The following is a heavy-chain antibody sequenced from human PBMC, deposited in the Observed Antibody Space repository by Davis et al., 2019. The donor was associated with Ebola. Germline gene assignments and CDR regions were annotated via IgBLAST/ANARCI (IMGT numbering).Heavy chain of an antibody. CDR3: ARGSYGDYYDYGMDV. Sequence: AASVKVSCKASGYTITNYYIHWVRQAPGQGLEWMGWINPNSGATNSAQKFQGWVAMTTDTSTNTAYMELTSLKSDATAVYYCARGSYGDYYDYGMDVWGQGTTVIVSS. D-gene: IGHD4/OR15-4a*01. CDR1: GYTITNYY. J-gene: IGHJ6*02. V-gene: IGHV1-2*04. CDR2: INPNSGAT.